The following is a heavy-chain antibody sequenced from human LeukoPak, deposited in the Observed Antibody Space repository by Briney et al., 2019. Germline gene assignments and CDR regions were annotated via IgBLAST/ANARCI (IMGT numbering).Heavy chain of an antibody. Sequence: PGGSLRLSCEASGFSFSSHAMNWVRQAPGKGLEWVSAISGSGSHTYYADSVRGRFTISRDNSKSTLYLQMNSLRAEDTAVYYCAKDVRGYNRPFDYWGQGTLVTVSS. CDR3: AKDVRGYNRPFDY. CDR1: GFSFSSHA. CDR2: ISGSGSHT. D-gene: IGHD3-10*02. V-gene: IGHV3-23*01. J-gene: IGHJ4*02.